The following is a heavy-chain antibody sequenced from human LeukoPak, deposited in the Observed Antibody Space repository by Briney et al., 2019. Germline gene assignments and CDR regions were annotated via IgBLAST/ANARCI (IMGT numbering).Heavy chain of an antibody. D-gene: IGHD3-3*01. CDR2: ISSSSSYI. CDR1: GFTFSSYS. CDR3: AREGNDFWSGYGYYFDY. Sequence: GGSLRLSCAASGFTFSSYSVNWVRQAPGKGLEWVSSISSSSSYIYYADSVKGRFTISRDNAKNSLYLQMNSLRAEDTAVYYCAREGNDFWSGYGYYFDYWGQGTLVTVSS. V-gene: IGHV3-21*01. J-gene: IGHJ4*02.